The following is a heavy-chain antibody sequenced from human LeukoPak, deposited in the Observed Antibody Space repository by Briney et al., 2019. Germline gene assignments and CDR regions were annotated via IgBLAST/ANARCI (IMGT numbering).Heavy chain of an antibody. CDR2: IYYSGST. J-gene: IGHJ4*02. CDR3: ARAHTSSWYVNY. V-gene: IGHV4-59*01. D-gene: IGHD6-13*01. CDR1: GGSISSYY. Sequence: SETLSLTCSVSGGSISSYYWSWIRQPPGKGLEWIGYIYYSGSTNYNPSLKSRVTISVDTSENQLSLKLSSVTAAATALYYCARAHTSSWYVNYWGQGTLVTVSS.